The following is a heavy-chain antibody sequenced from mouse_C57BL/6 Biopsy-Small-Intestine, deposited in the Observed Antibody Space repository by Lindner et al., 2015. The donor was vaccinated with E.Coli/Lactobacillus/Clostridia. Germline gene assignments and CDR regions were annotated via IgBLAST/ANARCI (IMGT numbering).Heavy chain of an antibody. CDR1: GFTFSDYG. D-gene: IGHD1-1*01. V-gene: IGHV5-17*01. Sequence: VQLQESGGGLVKPGGSLKLSCAASGFTFSDYGMHWVRQAPEKGLEWVAYISSGTRTIYYADTVKGRFAISRGNARNTLFLQMTSLRSEDTAMYYCARGFFGSSLAYWGQGTLVTVSA. CDR2: ISSGTRTI. J-gene: IGHJ3*01. CDR3: ARGFFGSSLAY.